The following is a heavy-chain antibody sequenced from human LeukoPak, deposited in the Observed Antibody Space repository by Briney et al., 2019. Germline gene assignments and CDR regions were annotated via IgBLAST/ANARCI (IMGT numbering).Heavy chain of an antibody. CDR2: IKQDGNEK. Sequence: SGGSLRLSCAASGFTFSTYWMSWVRQAPGKGLEWVANIKQDGNEKYYVDSVKGRFTISRDNAKNSLYLQMNSLRAEDTAVYYCAGVSSYGSGSYYNPWIDYWGQGTLVTVSS. CDR1: GFTFSTYW. D-gene: IGHD3-10*01. CDR3: AGVSSYGSGSYYNPWIDY. V-gene: IGHV3-7*01. J-gene: IGHJ4*02.